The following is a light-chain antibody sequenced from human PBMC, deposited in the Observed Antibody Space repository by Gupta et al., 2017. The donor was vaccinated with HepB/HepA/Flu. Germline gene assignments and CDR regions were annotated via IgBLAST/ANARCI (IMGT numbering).Light chain of an antibody. Sequence: EIVLTQSPATLSLSPGERATLSCRASQSVRSFLAWYQQKPGQAPRLLIYDASNRATGTPARFISRGSGTDFTLTISSLEPEDFAVYYCQQRSNWPPITFGQGTRLEIK. CDR1: QSVRSF. CDR3: QQRSNWPPIT. V-gene: IGKV3-11*01. CDR2: DAS. J-gene: IGKJ5*01.